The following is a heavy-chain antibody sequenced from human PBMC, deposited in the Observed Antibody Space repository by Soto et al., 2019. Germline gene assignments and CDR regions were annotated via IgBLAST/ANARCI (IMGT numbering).Heavy chain of an antibody. Sequence: SETLSLTCTVSCGSISSYYWSWIRQPPGKGLEWIGYIYYSGSTNYNPSLKSRVTISVDTSNNQFSLKLSSVTAADTAVYYCARHIDPRTAFDYWGQGTLVTVSS. CDR3: ARHIDPRTAFDY. J-gene: IGHJ4*02. CDR2: IYYSGST. V-gene: IGHV4-59*01. CDR1: CGSISSYY.